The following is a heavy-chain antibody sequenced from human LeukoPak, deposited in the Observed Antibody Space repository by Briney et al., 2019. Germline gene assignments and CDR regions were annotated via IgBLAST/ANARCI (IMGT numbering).Heavy chain of an antibody. J-gene: IGHJ4*02. V-gene: IGHV4-30-4*01. D-gene: IGHD1-26*01. CDR2: IYYSGST. CDR1: GGSISSGDYY. Sequence: SQTLSLTCTVSGGSISSGDYYWSWIRQPPGKGLEWIGYIYYSGSTYYNPSLKSRVTISVDTSKNQFSLKLSSVTAADTAVYYCARGTHDTQNKPVGATDFDYWGQGTLVTVSS. CDR3: ARGTHDTQNKPVGATDFDY.